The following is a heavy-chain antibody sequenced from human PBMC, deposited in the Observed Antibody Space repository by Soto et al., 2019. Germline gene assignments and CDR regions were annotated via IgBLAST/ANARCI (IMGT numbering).Heavy chain of an antibody. D-gene: IGHD2-2*01. CDR1: GGSFSGYY. CDR3: ARGLRRQLLNWFDP. J-gene: IGHJ5*02. CDR2: INHSGST. Sequence: SETLSLTCAVYGGSFSGYYWSWIRQPPGKGLEWIGEINHSGSTNYNPSLKSRVTISVDTSKNQFSLKLSSVTAADTAVYYCARGLRRQLLNWFDPWGQGTLVTVSS. V-gene: IGHV4-34*01.